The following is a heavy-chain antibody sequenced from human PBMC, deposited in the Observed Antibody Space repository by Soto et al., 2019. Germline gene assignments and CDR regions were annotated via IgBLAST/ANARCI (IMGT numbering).Heavy chain of an antibody. D-gene: IGHD1-20*01. J-gene: IGHJ1*01. CDR3: VRGRSVLYLDL. V-gene: IGHV1-2*02. CDR2: INHKNSGI. Sequence: GASVKVSCKSSGYTFTDFYIHWMRHVPGQGLEWVGWINHKNSGINYAQKFQCLVTMTRDTSVNTSYMDLKRLNFDDSAIYYCVRGRSVLYLDLWGRGTQVTVSS. CDR1: GYTFTDFY.